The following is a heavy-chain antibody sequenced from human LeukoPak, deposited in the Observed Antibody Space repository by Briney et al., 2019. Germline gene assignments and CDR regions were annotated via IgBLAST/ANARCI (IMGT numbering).Heavy chain of an antibody. CDR2: LSNSGGST. V-gene: IGHV3-23*01. D-gene: IGHD4-23*01. CDR1: GFTFSSYA. Sequence: GGSLRLSCATAGFTFSSYAMSWVRQAPGKGLEWVSGLSNSGGSTYYADSVKGRFTISRDNSKNTLCLQMNSLRAEDTAVYYCAKDGIAGADNSHFDNWGQGTLVTVSS. J-gene: IGHJ4*02. CDR3: AKDGIAGADNSHFDN.